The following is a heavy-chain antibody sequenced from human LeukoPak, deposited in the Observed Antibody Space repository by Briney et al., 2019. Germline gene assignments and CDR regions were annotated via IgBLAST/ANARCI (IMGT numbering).Heavy chain of an antibody. J-gene: IGHJ5*02. CDR2: IIPIFGTA. D-gene: IGHD6-13*01. Sequence: ASVKVSCKASGGTFSSYAISWVRQAPGQGLEWMGGIIPIFGTANYAQKFQGRVTITADESTSTAYMELSSLRSEDTAVYYCARVLSAAAGRGFDPWGQGTLVTVSS. CDR1: GGTFSSYA. CDR3: ARVLSAAAGRGFDP. V-gene: IGHV1-69*13.